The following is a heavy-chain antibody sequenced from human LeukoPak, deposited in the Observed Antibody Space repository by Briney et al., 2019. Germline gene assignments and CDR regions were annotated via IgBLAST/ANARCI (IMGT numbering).Heavy chain of an antibody. J-gene: IGHJ4*02. CDR2: ISFDGSNK. D-gene: IGHD2-2*01. Sequence: GGSPGISFAAPGFTFNKYAMYWGRQGPGKGLEWVSVISFDGSNKYYADSVKGRFTISRDDSKSTLYLQMDSLRPEDTAMYYCARDGPYHDYWGQGTLVTVSS. V-gene: IGHV3-30-3*01. CDR1: GFTFNKYA. CDR3: ARDGPYHDY.